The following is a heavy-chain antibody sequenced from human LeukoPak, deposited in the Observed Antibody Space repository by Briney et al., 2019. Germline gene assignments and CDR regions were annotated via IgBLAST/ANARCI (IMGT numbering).Heavy chain of an antibody. CDR3: ARDGASREASYCSGGSCYSAGWFDP. Sequence: GGSLRLSCAASGFTFDDYGMSWVRQAPGKGLEWVSGINWNGGSTGYADSVKGRFTISRDNAKNSLYLQMNSLRAEDTALYYCARDGASREASYCSGGSCYSAGWFDPWGQGTLVTVSS. V-gene: IGHV3-20*04. CDR1: GFTFDDYG. CDR2: INWNGGST. D-gene: IGHD2-15*01. J-gene: IGHJ5*02.